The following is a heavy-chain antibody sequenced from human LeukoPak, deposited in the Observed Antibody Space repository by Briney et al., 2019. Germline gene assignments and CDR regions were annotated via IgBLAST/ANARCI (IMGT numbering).Heavy chain of an antibody. V-gene: IGHV3-7*03. CDR3: ARAVTSTEGY. CDR1: GFVFSSYW. J-gene: IGHJ4*02. Sequence: GGSLRLSCAASGFVFSSYWMTWVRQAPGKGLEWVASINEGGGGKYYVDSVKGRFTISRDNAQKSLYLEMHSLRAEDTAVYYCARAVTSTEGYWGQGTLVTVSS. CDR2: INEGGGGK. D-gene: IGHD4-17*01.